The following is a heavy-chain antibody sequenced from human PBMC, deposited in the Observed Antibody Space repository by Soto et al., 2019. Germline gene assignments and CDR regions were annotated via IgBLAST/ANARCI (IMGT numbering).Heavy chain of an antibody. Sequence: KRSGYMVTKYAMQWVRQATGQRLEWMGWISGDSGNTKYSPKLQDRVTITRDTSASTAYMELSSLRSEDTALYYCARDGVAAGNINFDYWGQGTLVTGFS. CDR3: ARDGVAAGNINFDY. V-gene: IGHV1-3*01. CDR2: ISGDSGNT. D-gene: IGHD6-19*01. CDR1: GYMVTKYA. J-gene: IGHJ4*01.